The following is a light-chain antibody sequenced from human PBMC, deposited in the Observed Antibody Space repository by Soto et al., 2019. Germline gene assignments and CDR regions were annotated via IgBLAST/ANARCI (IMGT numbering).Light chain of an antibody. Sequence: TLLTPSPGTLSLSAGEGATLSCRASQSVSTYLAWYQQKPGQAPRLPSYDASKRATGIPARFSGSGSGTDFTLTIRTLEPEDFAVYYGQQRYSWPSLTFGGGTKVDI. CDR1: QSVSTY. V-gene: IGKV3-11*01. CDR3: QQRYSWPSLT. J-gene: IGKJ4*01. CDR2: DAS.